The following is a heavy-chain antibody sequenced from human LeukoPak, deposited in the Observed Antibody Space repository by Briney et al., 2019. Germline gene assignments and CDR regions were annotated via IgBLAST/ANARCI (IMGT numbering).Heavy chain of an antibody. D-gene: IGHD2-8*01. CDR2: IYYSGST. CDR3: GRDRGGHGYFDY. V-gene: IGHV4-39*07. CDR1: GGSISSSSYY. Sequence: SETLSLTCTVSGGSISSSSYYWGWIRQPPGKGLEWIGSIYYSGSTYYNPSLKSRVTISVDTSKNQFSLKLSSVTAADTAVYYCGRDRGGHGYFDYWGQGTLVTVSS. J-gene: IGHJ4*02.